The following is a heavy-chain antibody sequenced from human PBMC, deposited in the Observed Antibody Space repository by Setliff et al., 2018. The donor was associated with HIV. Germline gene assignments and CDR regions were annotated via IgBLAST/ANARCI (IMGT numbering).Heavy chain of an antibody. V-gene: IGHV3-48*03. CDR1: GFTFSNYE. J-gene: IGHJ4*02. Sequence: PGGSLRLSCAASGFTFSNYEMNWVRQAPGKGLEWVSYISSSGTTIYYADSVKGRLTISRDNAKNSLYLQMNSLRAEDTAVYYCARPNYYDSSGSFDYWGQGTLVTVSS. D-gene: IGHD3-22*01. CDR2: ISSSGTTI. CDR3: ARPNYYDSSGSFDY.